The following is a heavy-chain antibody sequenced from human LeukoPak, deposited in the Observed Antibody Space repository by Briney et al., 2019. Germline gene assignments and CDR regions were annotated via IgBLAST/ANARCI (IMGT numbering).Heavy chain of an antibody. CDR2: IYTGGGT. CDR1: GFTVNSNY. CDR3: ARGFGKVAANVFGGYTMDV. J-gene: IGHJ6*02. D-gene: IGHD6-6*01. Sequence: PGVSLRLSCAASGFTVNSNYVSWVRQAPGKGLEWGSLIYTGGGTYYADSVKGRFTISRDNSKNTLYLQMNSLRPEDTAVYYCARGFGKVAANVFGGYTMDVWGQGTTVTVSS. V-gene: IGHV3-66*02.